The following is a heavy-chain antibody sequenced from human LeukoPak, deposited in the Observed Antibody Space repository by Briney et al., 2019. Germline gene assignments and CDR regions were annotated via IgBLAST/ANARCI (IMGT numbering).Heavy chain of an antibody. D-gene: IGHD5-18*01. J-gene: IGHJ4*02. CDR1: GFTFSSYA. CDR3: ARAQGSYGFYFDY. V-gene: IGHV3-30*04. CDR2: ISYDGSNK. Sequence: GGSLRLSCAASGFTFSSYAMHWVRQAPGKGLEWVAVISYDGSNKYYADSVKGRFTISRDNSKNTLYLQMNSLRAEDTAVYYCARAQGSYGFYFDYWGQGTLVTVSS.